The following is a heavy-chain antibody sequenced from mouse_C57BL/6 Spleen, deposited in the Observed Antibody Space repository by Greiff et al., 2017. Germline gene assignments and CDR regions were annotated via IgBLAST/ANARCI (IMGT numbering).Heavy chain of an antibody. CDR1: GYAFSSSW. CDR2: IYPGDGDT. CDR3: ASQARDAIDY. D-gene: IGHD3-2*02. J-gene: IGHJ4*01. V-gene: IGHV1-82*01. Sequence: QVQLQQSGPELVKPGASVKISCKASGYAFSSSWMNWVKQRPGKGLEWIGRIYPGDGDTNYNGKFKGKATLTADKSSSTAYMQLSRLTYEDSAVYFCASQARDAIDYWGQGTSVTVSS.